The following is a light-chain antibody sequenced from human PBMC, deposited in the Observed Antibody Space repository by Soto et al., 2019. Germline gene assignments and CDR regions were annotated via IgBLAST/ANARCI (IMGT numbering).Light chain of an antibody. CDR2: DDS. CDR3: QVWDTTSDHWM. J-gene: IGLJ3*02. Sequence: SYELTQPPSVSVAPRQTATITCGGTNIGSRSVHWYQQKSGQAPVLVVFDDSVRPSGIPERISGYNSGNTATLTISGVEDGDEADYYCQVWDTTSDHWMFGGGTQLTVL. V-gene: IGLV3-21*02. CDR1: NIGSRS.